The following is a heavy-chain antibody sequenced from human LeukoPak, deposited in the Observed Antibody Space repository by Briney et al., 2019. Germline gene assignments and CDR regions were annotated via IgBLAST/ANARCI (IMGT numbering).Heavy chain of an antibody. CDR1: SGSFSGYY. Sequence: SETLSLTCTVSSGSFSGYYWSWIRQSPGKGLEWIGHIFYTGGANYNPSLKGRVTLSVDASKKQFSLKLTSVSAADTAVYYCAILPSRYSRVVDVWGQGTLVTVSS. V-gene: IGHV4-59*01. CDR2: IFYTGGA. J-gene: IGHJ4*02. CDR3: AILPSRYSRVVDV. D-gene: IGHD2-15*01.